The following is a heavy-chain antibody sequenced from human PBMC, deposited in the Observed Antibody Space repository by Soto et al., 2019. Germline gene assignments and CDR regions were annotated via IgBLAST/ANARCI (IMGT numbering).Heavy chain of an antibody. D-gene: IGHD6-19*01. J-gene: IGHJ6*02. Sequence: QXQLXXSXPGXVKPSGTLSLTCAVSGGSXXSSNWWSWVRQPPGKGLEWIGEIYHSGSTNYNPSLKSRVTISVDKSKNQFSLKLSSVTAADTAVYYCARGGIIAVAGTDYYYGMDVWGQGTTVTVSS. CDR2: IYHSGST. V-gene: IGHV4-4*02. CDR3: ARGGIIAVAGTDYYYGMDV. CDR1: GGSXXSSNW.